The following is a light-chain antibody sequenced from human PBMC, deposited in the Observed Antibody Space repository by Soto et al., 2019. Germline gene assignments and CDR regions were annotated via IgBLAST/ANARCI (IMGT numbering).Light chain of an antibody. CDR1: QSVLYSSNNKNY. CDR2: WAS. CDR3: QQYYSIPWT. J-gene: IGKJ1*01. Sequence: DIVMTQSPDSLAVSLGERATINCKSSQSVLYSSNNKNYLAWYQQKPGQPPNLLIYWASTRESGVPDRFSGSGSGTDFTLTISSLQAEDVVVYYCQQYYSIPWTFGQGTKVEIK. V-gene: IGKV4-1*01.